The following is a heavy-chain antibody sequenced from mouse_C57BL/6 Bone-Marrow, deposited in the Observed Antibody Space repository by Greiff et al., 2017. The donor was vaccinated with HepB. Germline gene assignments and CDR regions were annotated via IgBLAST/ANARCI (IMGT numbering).Heavy chain of an antibody. Sequence: QVQLQQPGAELVMPGASVKLSCKASGYTFTSYWMHWVKQRPGQGLEWIGEIDPSDSYTNYNQKFKGKPTVTVDKSSSTAYMQLSSLTSEDSAVYYCARTVTTNAMDYWGQGTSVTVSS. CDR3: ARTVTTNAMDY. CDR2: IDPSDSYT. V-gene: IGHV1-69*01. D-gene: IGHD2-3*01. J-gene: IGHJ4*01. CDR1: GYTFTSYW.